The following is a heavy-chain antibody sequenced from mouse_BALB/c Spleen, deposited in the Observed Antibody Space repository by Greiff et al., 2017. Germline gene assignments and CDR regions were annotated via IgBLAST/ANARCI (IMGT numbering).Heavy chain of an antibody. J-gene: IGHJ2*01. Sequence: VQLQQSGAELVRSGASVKLSCTASGFNIKDYYMHWVKQRPEQGLEWIGWIDPENGDTEYAPKFQGKATITADTSSNTAYLQLSSLTSEDTAVYYCNAGYYGNGYYFDYWGQGTTLTVSS. V-gene: IGHV14-4*02. D-gene: IGHD2-1*01. CDR3: NAGYYGNGYYFDY. CDR2: IDPENGDT. CDR1: GFNIKDYY.